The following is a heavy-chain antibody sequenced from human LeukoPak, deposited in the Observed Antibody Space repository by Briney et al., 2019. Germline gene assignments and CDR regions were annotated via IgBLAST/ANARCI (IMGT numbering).Heavy chain of an antibody. Sequence: ASVKVSCKASGGTFSSYAISWVRQAPGQGLEWMGRIIPIFGTANYAQQFQGRVTITTDESTSTAYMELSSLRSEDTAVYYCAGGGSGSLFDYWGQGTLVTVSS. CDR2: IIPIFGTA. CDR1: GGTFSSYA. D-gene: IGHD3-22*01. V-gene: IGHV1-69*05. CDR3: AGGGSGSLFDY. J-gene: IGHJ4*02.